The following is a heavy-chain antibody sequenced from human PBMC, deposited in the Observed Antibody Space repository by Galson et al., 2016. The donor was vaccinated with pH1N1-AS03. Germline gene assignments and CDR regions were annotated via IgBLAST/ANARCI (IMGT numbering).Heavy chain of an antibody. CDR2: ITSSGGSGSTI. V-gene: IGHV3-11*01. CDR1: GFTFGDYY. CDR3: ARGWYDIWTGYLVDPFDY. J-gene: IGHJ4*02. Sequence: SLRLSCAASGFTFGDYYMSWIRQAPGKGLEWISCITSSGGSGSTIYYADSVKGRFTISRDNAKNSLYLQMTSLRADDTAVYLCARGWYDIWTGYLVDPFDYWGQGALVTVSS. D-gene: IGHD3-9*01.